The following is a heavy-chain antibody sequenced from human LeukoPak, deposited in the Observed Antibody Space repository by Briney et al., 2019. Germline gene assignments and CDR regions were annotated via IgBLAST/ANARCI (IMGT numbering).Heavy chain of an antibody. CDR2: IYYSGST. V-gene: IGHV4-59*08. D-gene: IGHD1-26*01. Sequence: SETLSLTCTVSGGSISSYYWSWIRQPPGKGLERIGYIYYSGSTNYNPSLKSRVTISVDTSKNQFSLKLTSVTAADTAVYYCARQGEWELLYYFDYWGQGTLVTVSS. CDR1: GGSISSYY. J-gene: IGHJ4*02. CDR3: ARQGEWELLYYFDY.